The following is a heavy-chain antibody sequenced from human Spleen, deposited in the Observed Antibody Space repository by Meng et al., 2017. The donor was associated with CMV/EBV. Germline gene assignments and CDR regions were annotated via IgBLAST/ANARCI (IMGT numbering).Heavy chain of an antibody. CDR1: GYYISSINW. CDR3: ARNVPGTSAYYD. D-gene: IGHD3-22*01. Sequence: VHLMESGPGLVNPSDTLSLTVASSGYYISSINWWGWIRQPPGKGLEWIGYIYYSGSTSYNPSLKSRVTMSVDTSKNQFSLNLNSVTAVDTAVYYCARNVPGTSAYYDWGQGTLVTVSS. CDR2: IYYSGST. V-gene: IGHV4-28*01. J-gene: IGHJ4*02.